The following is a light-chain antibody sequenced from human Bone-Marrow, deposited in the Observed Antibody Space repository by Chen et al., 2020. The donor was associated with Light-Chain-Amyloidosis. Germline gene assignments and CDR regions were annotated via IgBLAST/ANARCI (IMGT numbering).Light chain of an antibody. V-gene: IGKV3-20*01. CDR3: QQYGTSPLT. CDR1: QTISSNY. Sequence: EIVLTQSPGTLSLSPGEGANLSCRSSQTISSNYLTWYQQKFGQAPRLLIYGSSSRATGIPDRFTGNGSGTDFTLTINILEPKDFAMYYCQQYGTSPLTFGGGTKVEIK. CDR2: GSS. J-gene: IGKJ4*01.